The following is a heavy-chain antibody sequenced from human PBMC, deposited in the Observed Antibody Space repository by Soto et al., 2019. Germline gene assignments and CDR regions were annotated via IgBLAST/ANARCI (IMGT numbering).Heavy chain of an antibody. Sequence: GGSLRLSCAASGFTFSSYAMHWVRQAPGKGLEWVAVISYDGSNKYYADSVKGRFTISRDNSKNTLYLQMNSLRAEDTAVYYCAKGTYSSSSFGAFDIWGQGTMVTVSS. CDR2: ISYDGSNK. CDR1: GFTFSSYA. J-gene: IGHJ3*02. V-gene: IGHV3-30*18. CDR3: AKGTYSSSSFGAFDI. D-gene: IGHD6-6*01.